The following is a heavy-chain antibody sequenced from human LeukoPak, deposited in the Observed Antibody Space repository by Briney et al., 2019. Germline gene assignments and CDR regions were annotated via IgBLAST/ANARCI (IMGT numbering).Heavy chain of an antibody. CDR2: ISAYNGNT. Sequence: ASVSVSFKASGYTFTSYGISWVRQAPGQGREWMGWISAYNGNTNYAQKLQGRVTMTTDTSTSTAYMELRSLRSDDTAVYYCARDLSWLVYAFDIWGQGTMVTVSS. J-gene: IGHJ3*02. CDR3: ARDLSWLVYAFDI. D-gene: IGHD6-19*01. V-gene: IGHV1-18*04. CDR1: GYTFTSYG.